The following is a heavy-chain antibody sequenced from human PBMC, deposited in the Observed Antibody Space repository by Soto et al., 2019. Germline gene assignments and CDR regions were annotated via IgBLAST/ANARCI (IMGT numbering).Heavy chain of an antibody. CDR2: ISNDGSS. J-gene: IGHJ1*01. D-gene: IGHD1-26*01. CDR1: GFTFSSYW. Sequence: EVQLVESGGGLVQPGGSLRLSCVASGFTFSSYWMHWVRQAPGKGLVWVSSISNDGSSIDGDPVKGRFTISRDNAKNTMYLQMNSLSAEDTAVYYCGILPRERPQNWGQGTLVIVSP. CDR3: GILPRERPQN. V-gene: IGHV3-74*01.